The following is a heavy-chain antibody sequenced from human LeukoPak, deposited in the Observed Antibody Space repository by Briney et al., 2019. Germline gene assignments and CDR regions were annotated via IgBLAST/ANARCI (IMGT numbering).Heavy chain of an antibody. V-gene: IGHV4-4*07. Sequence: SETLSLTCTVSGXSISSYYWSWIRQPAGKGLEWIGRIYTSGSTNYNPSLKSRVTMSVDTSKNQFSLKLISVTAADTAVYYCARDQGYCSSTSCYYGMDVWGQGTTVTVSS. J-gene: IGHJ6*02. CDR1: GXSISSYY. D-gene: IGHD2-2*01. CDR2: IYTSGST. CDR3: ARDQGYCSSTSCYYGMDV.